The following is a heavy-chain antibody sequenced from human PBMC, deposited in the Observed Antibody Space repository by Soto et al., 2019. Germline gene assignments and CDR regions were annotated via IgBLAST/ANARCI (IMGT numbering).Heavy chain of an antibody. J-gene: IGHJ5*02. Sequence: GGSLRLSCAASGFTFSSYGMHWVRQAPGKGLEWVAVISYDGSNKYYADSVKGRFTISRDNSKNTLYLQMNSLRAEDTAVYYCAKDDRHCSSTSCYRWFDPWGQGTLVTVSS. CDR2: ISYDGSNK. D-gene: IGHD2-2*01. CDR1: GFTFSSYG. CDR3: AKDDRHCSSTSCYRWFDP. V-gene: IGHV3-30*18.